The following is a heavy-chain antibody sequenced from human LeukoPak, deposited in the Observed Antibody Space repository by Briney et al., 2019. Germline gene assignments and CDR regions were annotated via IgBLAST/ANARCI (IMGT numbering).Heavy chain of an antibody. J-gene: IGHJ3*02. CDR2: INHSGST. Sequence: SETLSLTCAVYGGSFSGYYWSWIRQPPGKGLEWIGEINHSGSTNYNPSLKSRVTISVDKSKNQFSLKLSSVTAADTAVYYCARDLTPAYYDFWSGYYTGSNAFDIWGQGTMVTVSS. CDR3: ARDLTPAYYDFWSGYYTGSNAFDI. D-gene: IGHD3-3*01. V-gene: IGHV4-34*01. CDR1: GGSFSGYY.